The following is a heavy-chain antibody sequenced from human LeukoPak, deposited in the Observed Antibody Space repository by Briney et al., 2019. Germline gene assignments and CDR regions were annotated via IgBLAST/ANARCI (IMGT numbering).Heavy chain of an antibody. CDR3: ARDRNGNYFDY. CDR2: ISSSGSTI. D-gene: IGHD1-1*01. V-gene: IGHV3-48*03. J-gene: IGHJ4*02. Sequence: GGSLRLSCAASGFTFSSSEMNWVRQAPGKGLEWLSYISSSGSTIYYADSVKGRFTISRDNAKNSPYLQMHSLRAEDTAVYYCARDRNGNYFDYWGQGTLVTVSS. CDR1: GFTFSSSE.